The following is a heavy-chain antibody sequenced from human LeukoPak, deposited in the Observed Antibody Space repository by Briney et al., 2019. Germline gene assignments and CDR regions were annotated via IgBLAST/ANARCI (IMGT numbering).Heavy chain of an antibody. CDR1: GFTFSGSA. CDR2: IRSKGNTYAT. Sequence: GGSLRLSCAASGFTFSGSAIHWVRQASGKGLEWVGRIRSKGNTYATAYAASVKGRFTISRDDSKNTAYLQMNSLKTEDTAVYYCTRGPDYYDSSGLDYWGQGTLVTVSS. D-gene: IGHD3-22*01. V-gene: IGHV3-73*01. J-gene: IGHJ4*02. CDR3: TRGPDYYDSSGLDY.